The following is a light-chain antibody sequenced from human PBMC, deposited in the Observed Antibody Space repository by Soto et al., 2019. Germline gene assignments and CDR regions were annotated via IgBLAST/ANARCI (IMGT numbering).Light chain of an antibody. CDR3: QQYDSSPRT. CDR1: QSFSSRS. V-gene: IGKV3-20*01. CDR2: GAS. J-gene: IGKJ1*01. Sequence: EIVLTQSPGTLSLSPGERATLSCRASQSFSSRSLAWYQQKPGQAPRLLISGASSRAADIPDRFSGSGSGTDFTLTINRLEPEDFAVYYCQQYDSSPRTFGQGTRWIS.